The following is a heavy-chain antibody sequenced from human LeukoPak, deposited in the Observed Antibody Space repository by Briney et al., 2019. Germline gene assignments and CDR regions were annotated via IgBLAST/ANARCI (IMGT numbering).Heavy chain of an antibody. CDR2: ISYDGSNK. D-gene: IGHD4-11*01. J-gene: IGHJ4*02. Sequence: GGSLRLSCAASGFTFSSYGMRWVRQAPGKGLEWVAVISYDGSNKYYADSVKGRFTISRDNSKNTLYLQMNSLRAEDTAVYYCAKDPLTTVTNFYFDYWGQGTLVTVSS. CDR1: GFTFSSYG. V-gene: IGHV3-30*18. CDR3: AKDPLTTVTNFYFDY.